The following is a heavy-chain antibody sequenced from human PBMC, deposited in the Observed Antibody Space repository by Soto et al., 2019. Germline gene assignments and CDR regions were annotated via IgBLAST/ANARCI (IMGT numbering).Heavy chain of an antibody. V-gene: IGHV1-3*05. CDR2: INIGSGNT. CDR3: ARDGGDCGYRLAYYYYIGMDV. D-gene: IGHD2-21*02. Sequence: QVQLVQSGAEEKKPGASVKVSCKASGYAFSSYAMHWVRQAPGQRLECMGWINIGSGNTEYSQNFQERITITRDTSARTVYMEMSGLRSEDTAVYYCARDGGDCGYRLAYYYYIGMDVWGQGTTVTVSS. J-gene: IGHJ6*02. CDR1: GYAFSSYA.